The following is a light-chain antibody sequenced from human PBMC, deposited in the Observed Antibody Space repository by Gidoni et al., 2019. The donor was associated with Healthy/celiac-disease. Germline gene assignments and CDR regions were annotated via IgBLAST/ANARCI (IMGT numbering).Light chain of an antibody. CDR1: SSNMGAGYE. CDR3: QSYDSSLSGSGV. J-gene: IGLJ2*01. CDR2: GNS. Sequence: QSVLTQQPEGSGAPGKRVPSSCTGSSSNMGAGYEVHWYQQLPGTAPKLLIYGNSNRPSGVPDRFSGSKSGTSASLAITGLQAEDEADYYCQSYDSSLSGSGVFGGGTKLTVL. V-gene: IGLV1-40*01.